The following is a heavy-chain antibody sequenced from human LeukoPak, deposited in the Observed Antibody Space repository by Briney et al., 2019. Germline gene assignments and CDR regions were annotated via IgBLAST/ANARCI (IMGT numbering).Heavy chain of an antibody. CDR3: AGERGEEYSSGWYKTNFFDN. CDR1: GDSFSSVTDY. CDR2: GDYSGGK. V-gene: IGHV4-39*07. Sequence: SETLSLTCTVSGDSFSSVTDYWAWIRQPPGKGLEWIASGDYSGGKYYNPSLESRVAISTDMSKSQISLKLTSVTGADTAEYYCAGERGEEYSSGWYKTNFFDNWGQGIRVTVSS. J-gene: IGHJ4*02. D-gene: IGHD6-19*01.